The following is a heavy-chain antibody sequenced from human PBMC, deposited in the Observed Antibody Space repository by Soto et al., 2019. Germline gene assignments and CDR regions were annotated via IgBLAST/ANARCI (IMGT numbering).Heavy chain of an antibody. CDR1: GGALGSCS. V-gene: IGHV1-69*13. CDR2: VIPIFGTA. CDR3: AIIKQPPYEILTGYPYYYGMDV. J-gene: IGHJ6*02. Sequence: GASVKVSWEACGGALGSCSSSWVRQAPGQGLGWVGGVIPIFGTANNAQKFQGRVTITADESTSTAYMELSSLRSEDTAVYYCAIIKQPPYEILTGYPYYYGMDVWGQGTTVTVSS. D-gene: IGHD3-9*01.